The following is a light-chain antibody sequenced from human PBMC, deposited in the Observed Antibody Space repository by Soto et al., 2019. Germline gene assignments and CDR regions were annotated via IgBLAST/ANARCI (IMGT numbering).Light chain of an antibody. V-gene: IGLV1-44*01. CDR1: TSNIGSNP. Sequence: QSVLTQPPSASGTPGQRVTISCSGSTSNIGSNPVNWYQQLPGTAPKLLIYSNNHRPSGVPDRFSGSKSGTSASLAISGLQSEDEDDYYCAAWDDSLNGVIFGGGTKLTVL. CDR3: AAWDDSLNGVI. J-gene: IGLJ2*01. CDR2: SNN.